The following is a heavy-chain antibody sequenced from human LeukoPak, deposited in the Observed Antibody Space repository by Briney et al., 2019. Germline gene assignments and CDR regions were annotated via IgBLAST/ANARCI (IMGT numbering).Heavy chain of an antibody. CDR2: ISAYNGNT. D-gene: IGHD3-10*01. CDR3: ARDPNRYYGSGSYFDY. J-gene: IGHJ4*02. V-gene: IGHV1-18*01. CDR1: GYTFTSYG. Sequence: ASVKVSCKASGYTFTSYGISWVRQAPGQGLEWMGWISAYNGNTNYAQKLQGRVTMTTDTSTSTAYMELRSPRSDDTAVYYCARDPNRYYGSGSYFDYWGQGTLVTVSS.